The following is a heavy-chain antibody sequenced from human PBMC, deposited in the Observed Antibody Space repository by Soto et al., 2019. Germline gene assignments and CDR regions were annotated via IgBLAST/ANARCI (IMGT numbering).Heavy chain of an antibody. CDR2: ISNDGTKK. D-gene: IGHD3-22*01. CDR3: ARVHYSDSSGYYEIVY. CDR1: GFTFSTYA. J-gene: IGHJ4*02. Sequence: GSLRLSCVVSGFTFSTYAMHWVRQAPGKGLEWVALISNDGTKKYSADSVKGRFTISRDNYKNTMSLEMNSLRAEDTAVHYCARVHYSDSSGYYEIVYWGLGTLVTVSS. V-gene: IGHV3-30-3*01.